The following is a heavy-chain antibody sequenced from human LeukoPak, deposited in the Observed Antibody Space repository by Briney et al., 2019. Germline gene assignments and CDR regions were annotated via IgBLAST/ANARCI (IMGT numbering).Heavy chain of an antibody. J-gene: IGHJ4*02. CDR3: ARGAGYYYDSSGYQGY. V-gene: IGHV3-48*03. CDR1: GFTFSDYE. CDR2: ISGSGTTI. D-gene: IGHD3-22*01. Sequence: GGSLRLSCAASGFTFSDYEMNWVRQAPGKGLEWLSYISGSGTTIYDRDSVKGRFIISRDNAKNSLYLQMNSLRAEDTAVYYCARGAGYYYDSSGYQGYWGQGTLVTVSS.